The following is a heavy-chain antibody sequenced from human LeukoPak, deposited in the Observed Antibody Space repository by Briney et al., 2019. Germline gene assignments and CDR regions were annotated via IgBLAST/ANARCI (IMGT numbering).Heavy chain of an antibody. CDR2: ISYDGSNK. D-gene: IGHD5-18*01. J-gene: IGHJ4*02. CDR3: AKDGGYSYGYDY. CDR1: GFTFSSFG. Sequence: PGGSLRLSCAASGFTFSSFGMSWVRQAPGKGLEWVAVISYDGSNKYYADSVKGRFTISRDNSKNTLYLQMNSLRAEDTAVYYCAKDGGYSYGYDYWGQGTLVTVSS. V-gene: IGHV3-30*18.